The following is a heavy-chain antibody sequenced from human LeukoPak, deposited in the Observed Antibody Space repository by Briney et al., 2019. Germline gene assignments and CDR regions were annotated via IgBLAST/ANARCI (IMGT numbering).Heavy chain of an antibody. J-gene: IGHJ6*03. Sequence: SETLSLTCTVSGGSIDTSYWSWIRQPPGKGLEYIGYMYYSGSSNYNPSLKSRVTMPVDTSKNQFPLKLYSLTAADTAVYFCARVTRYDDSRTYSYMDVWGKGTTVTVSS. CDR3: ARVTRYDDSRTYSYMDV. CDR1: GGSIDTSY. CDR2: MYYSGSS. V-gene: IGHV4-59*12. D-gene: IGHD4-17*01.